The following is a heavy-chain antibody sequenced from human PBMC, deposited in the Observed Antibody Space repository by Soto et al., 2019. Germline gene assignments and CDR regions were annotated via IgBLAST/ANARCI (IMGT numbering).Heavy chain of an antibody. J-gene: IGHJ6*03. CDR1: GYTFTSYG. D-gene: IGHD6-13*01. CDR3: ARGQQQLVIRNSYYYYYMDV. CDR2: ISAYNGNT. Sequence: ASVKVSCKASGYTFTSYGISWVRQAPGQGLEWMGWISAYNGNTNYAQKLQGRVTMTTDTSTSTAYMELRSLRSDDTAVYYCARGQQQLVIRNSYYYYYMDVWGKGTTVTVSS. V-gene: IGHV1-18*01.